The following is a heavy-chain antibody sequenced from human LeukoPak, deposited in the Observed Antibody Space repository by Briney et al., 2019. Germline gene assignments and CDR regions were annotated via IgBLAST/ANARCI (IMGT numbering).Heavy chain of an antibody. V-gene: IGHV3-48*03. CDR1: GFTFSSYE. CDR3: AKGRYYNILTGYYVRRGLDY. J-gene: IGHJ4*02. Sequence: GGSLRLSCVASGFTFSSYEMNWVRQAPGKGLEWLSYIGSSDSTTHYADSVKGRFTISRDSSKNTLFLQMNSLRAEDTAVYYCAKGRYYNILTGYYVRRGLDYWGQGTLVTVSS. D-gene: IGHD3-9*01. CDR2: IGSSDSTT.